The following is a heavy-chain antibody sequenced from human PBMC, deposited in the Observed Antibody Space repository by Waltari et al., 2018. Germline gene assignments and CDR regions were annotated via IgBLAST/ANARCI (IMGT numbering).Heavy chain of an antibody. CDR1: AYSFPKYG. V-gene: IGHV1-18*04. D-gene: IGHD1-26*01. CDR3: AGSTSPLGYYYYGTDV. Sequence: QLQLVQSGAEVKKPGASVKVSCKASAYSFPKYGVTWVRQAPGQGLEWMGWISGHNGNTKIPQKLQGRVTMTTDTSTSTAYMELRSLTSDDAAVYYCAGSTSPLGYYYYGTDVCGQGTTVTVSS. CDR2: ISGHNGNT. J-gene: IGHJ6*02.